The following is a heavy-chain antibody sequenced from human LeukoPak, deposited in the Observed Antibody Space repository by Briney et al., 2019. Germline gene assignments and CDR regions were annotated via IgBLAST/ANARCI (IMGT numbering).Heavy chain of an antibody. J-gene: IGHJ3*02. CDR3: ARVFEYSSSRGAFDI. Sequence: SETLSLTCTVSGGSVSSYYWSWIRQPPGKGLEWIGYIYYSGSTNYNPSLKSRVTISVDTSKNQFSLKLSSVTAADTAVYYCARVFEYSSSRGAFDIWGQGTMVTVSS. V-gene: IGHV4-59*02. D-gene: IGHD6-13*01. CDR2: IYYSGST. CDR1: GGSVSSYY.